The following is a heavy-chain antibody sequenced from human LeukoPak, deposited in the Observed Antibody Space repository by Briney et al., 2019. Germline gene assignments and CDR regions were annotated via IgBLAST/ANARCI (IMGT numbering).Heavy chain of an antibody. J-gene: IGHJ6*02. CDR2: IYFSGAT. CDR3: AREDPQTTVPEGLDV. D-gene: IGHD4-17*01. Sequence: SETLSLTCTVSGGSISRYYWSWIRQPPGKGLEWVGYIYFSGATNYNPSLKSRVTISVDTSKNQFSLKLSSVTAADTAVYYCAREDPQTTVPEGLDVWGQGTTVIVSS. V-gene: IGHV4-59*01. CDR1: GGSISRYY.